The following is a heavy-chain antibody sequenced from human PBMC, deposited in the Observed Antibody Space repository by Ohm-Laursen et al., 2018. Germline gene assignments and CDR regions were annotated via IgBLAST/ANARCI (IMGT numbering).Heavy chain of an antibody. V-gene: IGHV3-23*01. Sequence: SLRLSCAASGFTFSSYAMSWVRQAPGKGLEWVSVISGSGGRTYYADSVKGRFTISRDNSKNTLYLQMSSLRAEDTAVYYCAKARYNWNDLLYYGMDVWGQGTTVTVSS. CDR3: AKARYNWNDLLYYGMDV. CDR2: ISGSGGRT. J-gene: IGHJ6*02. CDR1: GFTFSSYA. D-gene: IGHD1-1*01.